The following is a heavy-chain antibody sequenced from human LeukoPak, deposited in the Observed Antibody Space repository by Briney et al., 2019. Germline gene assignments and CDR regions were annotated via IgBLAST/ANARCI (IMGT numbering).Heavy chain of an antibody. J-gene: IGHJ6*02. Sequence: ASVKVSCKASGYTLTSYYLHWVRQAPGQGLERMAIINPSGGSTSHAQKFQGRVTMTRDTSASTVYMELSGLRSEDTAVYYCASVYKYAMDVWGQGTTVTVSS. CDR3: ASVYKYAMDV. V-gene: IGHV1-46*01. CDR2: INPSGGST. CDR1: GYTLTSYY.